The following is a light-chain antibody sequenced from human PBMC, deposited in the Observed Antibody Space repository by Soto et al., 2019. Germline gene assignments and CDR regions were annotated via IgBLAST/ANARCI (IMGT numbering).Light chain of an antibody. V-gene: IGLV2-14*01. CDR1: SRDVGGYHY. CDR2: DVN. CDR3: SSYTSSSTRV. Sequence: QSVLTQPASVSGSPGQSITISCTGTSRDVGGYHYVSWYQQNPGKAPKLMIYDVNNRPSGVSYRFSGSKSGNTASLTISGLQAEDEADYYCSSYTSSSTRVFGTGTKLTVL. J-gene: IGLJ1*01.